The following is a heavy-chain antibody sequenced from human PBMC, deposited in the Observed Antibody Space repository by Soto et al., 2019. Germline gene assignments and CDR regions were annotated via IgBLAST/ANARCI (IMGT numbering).Heavy chain of an antibody. D-gene: IGHD1-1*01. CDR1: GYTFTSYG. CDR2: ISAHNGNT. Sequence: QVHLVQSGAEVKKPGASVKVSCKGSGYTFTSYGITWVRQAPGQGLEWMGWISAHNGNTDYAQKLQGRVTVTRDTSASTAYMELRSLGSDDTAVYYCARGRYGDYWGQGALVTVSS. V-gene: IGHV1-18*01. CDR3: ARGRYGDY. J-gene: IGHJ4*02.